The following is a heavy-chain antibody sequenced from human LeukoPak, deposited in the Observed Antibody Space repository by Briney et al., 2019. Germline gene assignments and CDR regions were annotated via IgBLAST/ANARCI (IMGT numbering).Heavy chain of an antibody. CDR3: TRDGGSFCDFDY. CDR1: GFSFRYFA. Sequence: QAGGSLGPSCVGSGFSFRYFAIHWVRQAPGKGLEYVSVINTDGRITYYADSVKGRFTISRDNSKNTVYLQMGSLRGDDMAVYYCTRDGGSFCDFDYWGQGALVTVSS. J-gene: IGHJ4*02. CDR2: INTDGRIT. V-gene: IGHV3-64*02. D-gene: IGHD1-26*01.